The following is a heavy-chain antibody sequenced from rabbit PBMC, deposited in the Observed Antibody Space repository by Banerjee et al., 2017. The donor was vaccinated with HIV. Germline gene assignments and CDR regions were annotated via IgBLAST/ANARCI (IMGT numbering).Heavy chain of an antibody. CDR1: GLDFSASYW. D-gene: IGHD8-1*01. CDR2: INTSSGST. CDR3: ARDGSSYYTFNL. Sequence: QEQLEESGGDLVKPGGSLTLTCKASGLDFSASYWICWVRQAPGKGLEWIACINTSSGSTSYASWAKGRFTISKTSSTTVTLQMTSLTAADTATYFCARDGSSYYTFNLWGQGTLVTVS. J-gene: IGHJ4*01. V-gene: IGHV1S45*01.